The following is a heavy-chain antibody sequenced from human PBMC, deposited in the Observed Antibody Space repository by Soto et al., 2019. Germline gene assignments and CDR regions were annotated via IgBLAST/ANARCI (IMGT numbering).Heavy chain of an antibody. V-gene: IGHV3-48*01. J-gene: IGHJ4*02. CDR2: ISSSSSTI. CDR1: LFTFSSYS. D-gene: IGHD3-10*01. Sequence: VGSLRPPCTASLFTFSSYSMNWVRHSPFKGLEWVSYISSSSSTIYYADSVKGRFTISRDNSKNTLYLQMNSLRTEDTAIYYCARDDEGGSYCDLGYWGQGTLVTVSS. CDR3: ARDDEGGSYCDLGY.